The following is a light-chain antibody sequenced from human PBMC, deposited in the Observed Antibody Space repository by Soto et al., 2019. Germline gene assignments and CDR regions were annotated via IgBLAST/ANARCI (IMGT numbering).Light chain of an antibody. J-gene: IGKJ1*01. V-gene: IGKV1-17*01. Sequence: DIQMTQSPSTLSGSVGDRVTITCRASQGIRNDLGWYQQKPGKAPKLLIYAASTLQSGVPSRFSGSGSGTDFTLTISCLQSEDFATYYCQQYYSYAWTFGQGTKVDIK. CDR3: QQYYSYAWT. CDR2: AAS. CDR1: QGIRND.